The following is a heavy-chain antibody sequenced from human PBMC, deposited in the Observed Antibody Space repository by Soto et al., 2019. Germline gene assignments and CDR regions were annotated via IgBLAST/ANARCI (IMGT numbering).Heavy chain of an antibody. CDR2: IYHSGNT. D-gene: IGHD3-10*01. CDR3: ARARTAGEGFGYYYGMDV. CDR1: GDSIRSRNW. Sequence: QVQLQESGPGLVKPSGTVSLSCAVSGDSIRSRNWWSWVRQSPGKGLEWVGEIYHSGNTNYNASLKSRVIISLDDSKNQFSLRLSSVTAADTAVYYCARARTAGEGFGYYYGMDVWGQGTTVTVSS. V-gene: IGHV4-4*02. J-gene: IGHJ6*02.